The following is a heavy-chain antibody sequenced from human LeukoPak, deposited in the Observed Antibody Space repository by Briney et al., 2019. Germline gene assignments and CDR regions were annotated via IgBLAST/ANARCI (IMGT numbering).Heavy chain of an antibody. Sequence: ASVKVSCKASGYTFTSYGISWVRQAPGQGLEWMGWISAYNGNTNYAQKLQGRVTMTTDTSTSTAYMELRSLRSDDTAVYYCARGGELWFGELLPDNWFDPWGQGTLVTVSP. D-gene: IGHD3-10*01. CDR2: ISAYNGNT. CDR3: ARGGELWFGELLPDNWFDP. CDR1: GYTFTSYG. V-gene: IGHV1-18*01. J-gene: IGHJ5*02.